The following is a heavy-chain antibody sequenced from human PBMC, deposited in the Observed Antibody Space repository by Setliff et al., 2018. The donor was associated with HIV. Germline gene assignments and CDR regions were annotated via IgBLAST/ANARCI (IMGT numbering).Heavy chain of an antibody. CDR1: GGSISSYY. CDR2: IYTSGST. CDR3: ASGGPLGWVRGVSNWFDP. J-gene: IGHJ5*02. Sequence: KPSETLSLTCTVSGGSISSYYWSWIRQPAGKGLEWIGRIYTSGSTNYNPSLKSRVTMSVDTSKNQFSLKLSSVTAADTAVYYCASGGPLGWVRGVSNWFDPWGQGTLVTVS. V-gene: IGHV4-4*07. D-gene: IGHD3-10*01.